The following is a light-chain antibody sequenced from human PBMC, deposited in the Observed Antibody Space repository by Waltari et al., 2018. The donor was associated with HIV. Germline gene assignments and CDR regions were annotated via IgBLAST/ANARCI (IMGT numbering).Light chain of an antibody. V-gene: IGLV2-11*01. J-gene: IGLJ1*01. CDR2: DVS. CDR1: SSDVGGYNY. Sequence: QSALTQPRSVSGSPGQSVTIPRTGTSSDVGGYNYFSWYQQHPGKAPKLMIYDVSKRPSGVPDRFSGSKSGNTASLTISGLQAEDEADYYCCSYAGSYTSFGTGTKVTVL. CDR3: CSYAGSYTS.